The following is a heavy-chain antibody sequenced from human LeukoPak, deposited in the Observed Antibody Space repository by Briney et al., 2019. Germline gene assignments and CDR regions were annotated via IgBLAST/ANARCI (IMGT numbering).Heavy chain of an antibody. CDR2: ISSSSSYI. CDR3: ARETYVRSSSWIPFDY. Sequence: PGGSLRLSCAASGITFNTYTMNWVRQAPGKGLEWVSSISSSSSYIYYADSVKGRFTISRDNAKNSLYLQMNSLRAEDTAVYYCARETYVRSSSWIPFDYWGQGTLVTVSS. J-gene: IGHJ4*02. CDR1: GITFNTYT. V-gene: IGHV3-21*01. D-gene: IGHD6-13*01.